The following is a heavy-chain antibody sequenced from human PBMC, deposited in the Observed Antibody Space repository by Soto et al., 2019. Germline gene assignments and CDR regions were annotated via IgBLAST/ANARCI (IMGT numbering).Heavy chain of an antibody. CDR2: IKRNADGATT. D-gene: IGHD3-16*02. Sequence: EEQLVESGGGLVKPGGSLRLSCAASGFTFTNTWLNWVRQAPGKGLEWVGRIKRNADGATTDYAASVTGRFTISRDDSQNTLSLQMNSLKVEDTAVYFCTTEIYPVPRVDTYDIWGQGTRVTVSS. V-gene: IGHV3-15*07. CDR1: GFTFTNTW. J-gene: IGHJ3*02. CDR3: TTEIYPVPRVDTYDI.